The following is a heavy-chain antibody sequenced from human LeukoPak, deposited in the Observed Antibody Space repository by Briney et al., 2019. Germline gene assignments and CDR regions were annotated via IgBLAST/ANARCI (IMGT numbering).Heavy chain of an antibody. V-gene: IGHV3-11*04. D-gene: IGHD2-15*01. CDR3: ARDRCSGGSCYSRSPWFDP. Sequence: GGSLRLSCAASGFTFSDYYMSWIRQAPGKGLEWVSYISSSGSTIYYPDSLKGRFTISRDNAKNSLYLQMNSLRAEDTAVYYCARDRCSGGSCYSRSPWFDPWGQGTLVTVSS. CDR1: GFTFSDYY. CDR2: ISSSGSTI. J-gene: IGHJ5*02.